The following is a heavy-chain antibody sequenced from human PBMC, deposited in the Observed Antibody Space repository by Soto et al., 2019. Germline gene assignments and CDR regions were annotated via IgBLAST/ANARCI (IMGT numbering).Heavy chain of an antibody. CDR2: TSYDGSNN. J-gene: IGHJ4*02. CDR1: GFTFWSYV. Sequence: QVQLVESGGGVVQPGTSLRLSCVGSGFTFWSYVIHWVRQARGKGLGWGALTSYDGSNNFYGDSVKGRFTISRNNSRNTVELQMDSLRLEDTALYYCARWGTTGGLDVWGQGTLVSVSS. CDR3: ARWGTTGGLDV. D-gene: IGHD3-16*01. V-gene: IGHV3-33*05.